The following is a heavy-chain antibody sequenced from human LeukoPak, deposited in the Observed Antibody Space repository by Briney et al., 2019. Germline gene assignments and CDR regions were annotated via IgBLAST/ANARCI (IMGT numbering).Heavy chain of an antibody. J-gene: IGHJ3*02. Sequence: PGGSLRLSCAASGFTVSSNYMSWVRQAPGKGLEWVSVIYSGGGTYYADAVKGRFTISRDNSKNTLYLQMNSLGAGDTAVYYCARDHYVDAFDIWGQGTMVTVSS. CDR1: GFTVSSNY. V-gene: IGHV3-66*01. CDR2: IYSGGGT. D-gene: IGHD3-16*01. CDR3: ARDHYVDAFDI.